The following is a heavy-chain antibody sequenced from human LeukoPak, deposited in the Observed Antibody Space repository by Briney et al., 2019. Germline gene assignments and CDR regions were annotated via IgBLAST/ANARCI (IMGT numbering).Heavy chain of an antibody. CDR1: GGSISSYY. V-gene: IGHV4-59*01. D-gene: IGHD6-19*01. CDR3: ARAGLYSSGDAFDI. J-gene: IGHJ3*02. Sequence: PSETLSLTCTVSGGSISSYYWSWIRQPPGKGLEWIGCIYYSGSTNYNPSLKSRVTISVDTSKNQFSLKLSSVTAADTAVYYCARAGLYSSGDAFDIWGQGTMVTVSS. CDR2: IYYSGST.